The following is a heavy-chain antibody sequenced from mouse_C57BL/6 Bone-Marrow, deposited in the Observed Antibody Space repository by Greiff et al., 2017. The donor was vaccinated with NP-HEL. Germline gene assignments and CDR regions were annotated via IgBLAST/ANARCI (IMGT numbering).Heavy chain of an antibody. CDR1: GYSITSDY. J-gene: IGHJ4*01. CDR3: AREGYDGYYAMDY. CDR2: ISYSGST. V-gene: IGHV3-8*01. D-gene: IGHD2-14*01. Sequence: EVMLVESGPGLAKPSQTLSLTCSVTGYSITSDYWNWIRKFPGNKLEYMGYISYSGSTYYNPSLKSRISITRDTSKNQYYLQMNAVTTEDTATYYCAREGYDGYYAMDYWGQGTSVTVSS.